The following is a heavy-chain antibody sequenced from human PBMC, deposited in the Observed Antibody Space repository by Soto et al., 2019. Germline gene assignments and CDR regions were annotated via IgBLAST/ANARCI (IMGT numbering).Heavy chain of an antibody. D-gene: IGHD4-17*01. CDR3: AIANYGDNDY. J-gene: IGHJ4*02. Sequence: QIQLVQSGPEVKKSGASVKVSCKASGYTFPSSTVSWLRQAPGQGLEWMGWINAYNGDTNYAQKLQGRVTMTTDTSTNTAYMELTGLGSDDTATYFCAIANYGDNDYWGQGTLVTVSS. V-gene: IGHV1-18*01. CDR2: INAYNGDT. CDR1: GYTFPSST.